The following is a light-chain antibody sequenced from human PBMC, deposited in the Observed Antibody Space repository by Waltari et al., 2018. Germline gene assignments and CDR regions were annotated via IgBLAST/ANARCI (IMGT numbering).Light chain of an antibody. J-gene: IGLJ3*02. CDR2: DVS. V-gene: IGLV2-14*02. CDR1: CSELGTYNF. CDR3: SSYTSNITLWV. Sequence: QSALTQPASVSGSPGQSITISCTGTCSELGTYNFVSLYQHHPGQSPKLIIYDVSKRPSGVSNRFSGSKSGNTASLTISGLQAEDEADYYCSSYTSNITLWVFGGGTKLTVL.